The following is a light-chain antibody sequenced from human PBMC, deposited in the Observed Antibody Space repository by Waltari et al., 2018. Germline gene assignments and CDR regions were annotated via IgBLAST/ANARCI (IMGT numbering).Light chain of an antibody. CDR2: WAS. J-gene: IGKJ1*01. CDR3: QQYYSSPWT. Sequence: DIVMTQSPDSLAVSLGERATINCKSRQSVLYRAYNMNYLDWYQQKPGQPPKLLIYWASTRESGVPDRFSGSGSGTDFTLTISSLQAEDVAVYYCQQYYSSPWTFGQGTKVEIK. CDR1: QSVLYRAYNMNY. V-gene: IGKV4-1*01.